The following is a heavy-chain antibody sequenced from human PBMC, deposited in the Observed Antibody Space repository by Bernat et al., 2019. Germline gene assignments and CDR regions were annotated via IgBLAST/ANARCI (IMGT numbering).Heavy chain of an antibody. V-gene: IGHV3-7*01. CDR2: IKQDGSEK. D-gene: IGHD5-12*01. J-gene: IGHJ4*02. Sequence: QLVDSGGGLVQPGGSLRLSCAASGFTFTNYWMTWVRQAPGKGLMWVASIKQDGSEKYYVDSVKGRFTISRDNAKNSLYLQMNSLRAEDTAVYYCARSGPSEYNGYHYLDYWGQGTLVTVSS. CDR1: GFTFTNYW. CDR3: ARSGPSEYNGYHYLDY.